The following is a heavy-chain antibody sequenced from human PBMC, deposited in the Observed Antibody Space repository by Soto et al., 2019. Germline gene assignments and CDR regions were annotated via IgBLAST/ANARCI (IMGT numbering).Heavy chain of an antibody. CDR1: GGSITGGSISSTTYY. J-gene: IGHJ4*02. V-gene: IGHV4-39*07. D-gene: IGHD4-17*01. CDR3: GRQRVSRFYGEVDFFDY. Sequence: SETLSLTCTVSGGSITGGSISSTTYYWGWMRQSPGKGLEWIGEVTRSGSTNYNPSLKSRVTISIDTSNKHLSLHLTSVTAADTAFFYFGRQRVSRFYGEVDFFDYWGLGTLVPVSS. CDR2: VTRSGST.